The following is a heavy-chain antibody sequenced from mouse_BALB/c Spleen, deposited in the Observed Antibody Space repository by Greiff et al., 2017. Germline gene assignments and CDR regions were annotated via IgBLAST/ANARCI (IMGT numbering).Heavy chain of an antibody. Sequence: EVQLVESGPGLVKPSQSLSLTCTVTGYSITSDYAWYLIRQIPGNKLEWMGYISYSGSTSYNPSLKSRISITRDTSKNQFFLQLNSVTTEDTATYYGARTCYNGSSCDAMDYWGQGTSVTVSS. J-gene: IGHJ4*01. CDR2: ISYSGST. CDR3: ARTCYNGSSCDAMDY. CDR1: GYSITSDYA. V-gene: IGHV3-2*02. D-gene: IGHD1-1*01.